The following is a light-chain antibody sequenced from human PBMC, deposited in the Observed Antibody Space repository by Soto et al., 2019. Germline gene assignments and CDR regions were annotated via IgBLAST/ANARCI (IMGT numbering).Light chain of an antibody. CDR1: QNINNF. J-gene: IGKJ1*01. V-gene: IGKV1-39*01. Sequence: DLPMTQSPSSLSASVGDRVNITCRASQNINNFLNWYQQKPGKAPKLLIYSASSLQSGVPSRFSGSGSGTDFTLTISSLQPEDFATYYCQQSYSTPRTFGQGTKVEIK. CDR2: SAS. CDR3: QQSYSTPRT.